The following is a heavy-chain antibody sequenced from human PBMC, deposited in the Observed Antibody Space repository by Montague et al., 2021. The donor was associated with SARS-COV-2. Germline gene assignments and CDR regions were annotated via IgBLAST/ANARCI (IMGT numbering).Heavy chain of an antibody. CDR3: ARLGFVELWLNLGWFDP. J-gene: IGHJ5*02. Sequence: SETLSLTCSVSGDSIRSSGYYWGWIRQPPGKGLEWIGTVYYSGSTNNNPSLKSRVTMPVDTSKNQFSLELRSVTAADTAVYYCARLGFVELWLNLGWFDPWGQGTLVTVSS. D-gene: IGHD3-16*02. V-gene: IGHV4-39*01. CDR2: VYYSGST. CDR1: GDSIRSSGYY.